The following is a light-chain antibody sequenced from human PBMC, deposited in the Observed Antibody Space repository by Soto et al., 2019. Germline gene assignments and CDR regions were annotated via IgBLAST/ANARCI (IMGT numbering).Light chain of an antibody. CDR2: KAA. Sequence: TTPSRSTLSASIGDSVPITCGASQSNSSWLAWYQQKPGKVPNLLIYKAARLESAVTSRFSGTGSGTESTLTISSLQPDDFATYYCQQYYSYPWTFGQGTKVDIK. CDR3: QQYYSYPWT. J-gene: IGKJ1*01. CDR1: QSNSSW. V-gene: IGKV1-5*03.